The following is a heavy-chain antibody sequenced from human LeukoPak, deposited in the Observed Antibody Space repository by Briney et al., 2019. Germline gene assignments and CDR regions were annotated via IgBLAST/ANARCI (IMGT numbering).Heavy chain of an antibody. CDR2: IYYSGST. V-gene: IGHV4-30-4*01. J-gene: IGHJ5*02. CDR3: ARCVVVPAAIGWFDP. D-gene: IGHD2-2*02. CDR1: GGSISSGDYY. Sequence: SQTLSLTCTVSGGSISSGDYYWSWIRQPPGKGLEWIGYIYYSGSTYYNPSLKSRVTISVDTSKNQFSLKLSSVTAADTAVYYCARCVVVPAAIGWFDPWGQGTLVTVSS.